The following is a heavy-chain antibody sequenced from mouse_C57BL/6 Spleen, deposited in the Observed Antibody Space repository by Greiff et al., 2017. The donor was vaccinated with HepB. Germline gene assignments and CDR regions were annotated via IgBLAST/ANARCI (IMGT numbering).Heavy chain of an antibody. Sequence: VQLQQSGAELVRPGASVKLSCTASGFNIKDYYMHWVKQRPEQGLEWIGRIDPEDGDTEYAPKFLGKATMTADTSSNTAYLQLSSLTSEDTAVYYCTTGYYGSSYVDYWGQGTTLTVSS. CDR3: TTGYYGSSYVDY. J-gene: IGHJ2*01. V-gene: IGHV14-1*01. CDR2: IDPEDGDT. D-gene: IGHD1-1*01. CDR1: GFNIKDYY.